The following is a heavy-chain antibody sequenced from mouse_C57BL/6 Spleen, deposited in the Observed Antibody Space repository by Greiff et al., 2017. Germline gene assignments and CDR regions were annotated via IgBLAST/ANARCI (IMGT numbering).Heavy chain of an antibody. CDR1: GYTFTSYW. Sequence: QVQLKQPGAELVKPGASVKLSCKASGYTFTSYWMHWVKQRPGQGLEWIGMIHPNSGSTNYNEKFKSKATLTVDKSSSTAYMQLSSLTSEDSAVYYCARWGYYGSSSYFDYWGQGTTLTVSS. CDR3: ARWGYYGSSSYFDY. J-gene: IGHJ2*01. V-gene: IGHV1-64*01. CDR2: IHPNSGST. D-gene: IGHD1-1*01.